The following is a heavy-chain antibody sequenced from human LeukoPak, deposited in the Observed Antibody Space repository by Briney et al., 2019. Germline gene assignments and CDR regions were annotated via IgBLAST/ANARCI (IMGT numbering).Heavy chain of an antibody. J-gene: IGHJ3*02. Sequence: GGSLRLSCAASGFTFNSYSMNWVRQAPGKGLEWISYISSSGSTIYYADSVKGRFTISRDNAKNSLYLQMNSLRAEDTAVYYCARYGSSARNTFDIWGQGTMVTVSS. V-gene: IGHV3-48*04. CDR3: ARYGSSARNTFDI. CDR1: GFTFNSYS. CDR2: ISSSGSTI. D-gene: IGHD2-2*01.